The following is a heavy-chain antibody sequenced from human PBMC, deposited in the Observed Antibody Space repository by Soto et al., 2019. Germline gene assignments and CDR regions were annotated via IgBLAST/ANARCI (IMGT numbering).Heavy chain of an antibody. CDR2: TNSDGSST. D-gene: IGHD6-13*01. Sequence: GGSLRLSCAASGFTFSSYWMHWVRQAPGKGLVWVSRTNSDGSSTSYADSVKGRFTISRDNAKNTLYLQMNSLRAEDTAVHYCARARVQVFSSSWSYYFDYWGQGTLVTVSS. V-gene: IGHV3-74*01. J-gene: IGHJ4*02. CDR1: GFTFSSYW. CDR3: ARARVQVFSSSWSYYFDY.